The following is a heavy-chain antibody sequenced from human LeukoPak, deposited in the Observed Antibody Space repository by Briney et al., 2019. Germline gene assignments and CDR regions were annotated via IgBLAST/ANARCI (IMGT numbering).Heavy chain of an antibody. Sequence: SETLSLTCTVSGGSISSYYWSWIRRPPGKGLEWIGYIYTSGSTNYNPSLKSRVTISVDTSKNQFSLKLSSVTAADTAVYYCARQVVGAYSYFDYWGQGTLVTVSS. V-gene: IGHV4-4*09. J-gene: IGHJ4*02. CDR1: GGSISSYY. CDR3: ARQVVGAYSYFDY. CDR2: IYTSGST. D-gene: IGHD1-26*01.